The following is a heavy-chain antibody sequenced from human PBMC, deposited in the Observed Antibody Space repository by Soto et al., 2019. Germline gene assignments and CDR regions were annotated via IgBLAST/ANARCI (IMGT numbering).Heavy chain of an antibody. D-gene: IGHD1-1*01. CDR3: AREDHDVYYYQNLDV. J-gene: IGHJ6*02. CDR1: GYIFKNYG. V-gene: IGHV1-18*01. CDR2: IAAYNYNT. Sequence: QVHLVQSGAEVRKPGASVKVSCKTSGYIFKNYGISGVRQAHGQGLEWRGWIAAYNYNTNYAQRFQGRVTMTTDTSTRTAYMELRSLRSDDTAGYYCAREDHDVYYYQNLDVWGQGTTVTFSS.